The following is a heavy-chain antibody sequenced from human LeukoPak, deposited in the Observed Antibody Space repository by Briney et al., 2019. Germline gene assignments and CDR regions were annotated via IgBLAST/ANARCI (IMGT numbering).Heavy chain of an antibody. D-gene: IGHD6-19*01. CDR3: ARELAGYYFDY. J-gene: IGHJ4*02. CDR1: GGSISNYY. CDR2: IYYSGST. Sequence: SETLSLTCTVSGGSISNYYWSWIRQPPGKGLEWIGYIYYSGSTNYNPSLKSRVTISLDTSKNQFSLKLRSVTAADTAVHYCARELAGYYFDYWGQGTLVTVSS. V-gene: IGHV4-59*01.